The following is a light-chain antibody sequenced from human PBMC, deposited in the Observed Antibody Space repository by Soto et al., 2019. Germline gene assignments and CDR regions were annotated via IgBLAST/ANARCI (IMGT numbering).Light chain of an antibody. V-gene: IGKV3-20*01. CDR3: QQYGDSVS. J-gene: IGKJ4*01. Sequence: EVVLTQSPGTLSLPPGERATLSCRASQSVNYNYLAWYQQKPGQAPRLLIYDTSTRATGISDKFSGSGSGTVFTLVIRRLEPEDFAFYYCQQYGDSVSFGGGTKVEI. CDR1: QSVNYNY. CDR2: DTS.